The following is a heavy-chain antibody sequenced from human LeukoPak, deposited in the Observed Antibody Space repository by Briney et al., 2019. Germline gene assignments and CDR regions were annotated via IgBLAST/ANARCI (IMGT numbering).Heavy chain of an antibody. Sequence: GGSLRLSCAASGLTVSRNYVSWVRQAPGKGLEWVSLIYNDGSTYYGDFVKGRFTISRDNSKNTVDLQTSSLRAEDTAVYYCARGTSMVRGVIPFDYWGQGTLVTVSS. CDR2: IYNDGST. J-gene: IGHJ4*02. CDR1: GLTVSRNY. CDR3: ARGTSMVRGVIPFDY. D-gene: IGHD3-10*01. V-gene: IGHV3-66*01.